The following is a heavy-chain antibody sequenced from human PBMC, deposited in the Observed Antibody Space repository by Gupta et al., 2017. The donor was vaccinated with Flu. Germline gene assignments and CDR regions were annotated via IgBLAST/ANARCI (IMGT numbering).Heavy chain of an antibody. D-gene: IGHD2-15*01. CDR1: G. J-gene: IGHJ3*02. Sequence: GMTWVRQAPGEGPEWVSGIDWNGGSTGYADSVKGRFTISRDNAKNSLFLQMNSLRAEDTALYHCARGRTSSGDDAFDIWGQGTMVTVSS. CDR2: IDWNGGST. V-gene: IGHV3-20*01. CDR3: ARGRTSSGDDAFDI.